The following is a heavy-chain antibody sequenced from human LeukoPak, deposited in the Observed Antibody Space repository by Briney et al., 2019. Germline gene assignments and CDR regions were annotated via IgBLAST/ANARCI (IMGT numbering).Heavy chain of an antibody. V-gene: IGHV3-15*01. J-gene: IGHJ5*02. CDR1: GFTFGSYW. D-gene: IGHD4-11*01. CDR3: ARLRSKYWFDP. Sequence: GGSLRLSCAASGFTFGSYWMYWVRQAPGKGLEWVGRIKSKTAGGTTDYAAPVKGRFTISRDDSQNTLYLQMNSLRADDTAVYYCARLRSKYWFDPWGQGTLVTVSS. CDR2: IKSKTAGGTT.